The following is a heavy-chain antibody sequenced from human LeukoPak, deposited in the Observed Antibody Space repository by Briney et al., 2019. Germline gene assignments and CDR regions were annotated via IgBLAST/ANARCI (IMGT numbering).Heavy chain of an antibody. CDR3: ARDTTRGFDP. D-gene: IGHD1-14*01. CDR2: VYYEGSA. V-gene: IGHV4-59*01. Sequence: PSETLSLTCSVSGDSISNYYWSWIRQPPGKGLEWIGYVYYEGSADSNPSLRSRVTISIDTPKNQVSLKLTSVTAADTAVYYCARDTTRGFDPWGQGTLVTVSS. CDR1: GDSISNYY. J-gene: IGHJ5*02.